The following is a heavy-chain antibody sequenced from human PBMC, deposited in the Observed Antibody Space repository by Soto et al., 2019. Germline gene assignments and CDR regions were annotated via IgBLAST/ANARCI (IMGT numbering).Heavy chain of an antibody. CDR2: ISGSGGST. Sequence: QSGGSLRLSCAASGFTFSSYAMSWVRQAPGKGLEWVSAISGSGGSTYYADSVKGRFTISRDNSKNTLYLQMNSLRAEDTAVYYCAKVGVAAALRNYYYGMDVWGQGTTVTVSS. CDR3: AKVGVAAALRNYYYGMDV. J-gene: IGHJ6*02. CDR1: GFTFSSYA. D-gene: IGHD6-13*01. V-gene: IGHV3-23*01.